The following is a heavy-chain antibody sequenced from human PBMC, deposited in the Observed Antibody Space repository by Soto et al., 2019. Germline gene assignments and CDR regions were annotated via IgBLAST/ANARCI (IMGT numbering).Heavy chain of an antibody. CDR1: GFTFSSYS. J-gene: IGHJ3*02. CDR3: ARDLAGDRAFDI. CDR2: ISSSSSYI. D-gene: IGHD7-27*01. Sequence: GSLRLSCAASGFTFSSYSMNWVRQAPGKGLEWVSSISSSSSYIYYADSVKGRFTISRDNAKNSLYLQMNSLRAEDTAVYYCARDLAGDRAFDIWGQGTMVTVSS. V-gene: IGHV3-21*01.